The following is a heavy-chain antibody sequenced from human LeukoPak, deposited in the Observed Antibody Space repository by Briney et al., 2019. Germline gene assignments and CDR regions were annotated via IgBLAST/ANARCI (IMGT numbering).Heavy chain of an antibody. D-gene: IGHD1-26*01. Sequence: ETLSLTCAVYGGSFSGYYWSWIRQAPGKGLEWVANIKQDGSEKYYVDSVKGRFTISRDNAKNSLYLQMNSLRAEDTAVYYCASMWVNWGQGTLVTVSS. CDR3: ASMWVN. J-gene: IGHJ4*02. CDR1: GGSFSGYY. CDR2: IKQDGSEK. V-gene: IGHV3-7*01.